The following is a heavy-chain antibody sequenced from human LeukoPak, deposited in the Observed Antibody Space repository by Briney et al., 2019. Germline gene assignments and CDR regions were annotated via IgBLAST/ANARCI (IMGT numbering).Heavy chain of an antibody. D-gene: IGHD5-12*01. CDR3: AKRKYSDSDLRAFDI. CDR1: GFTFTNYN. CDR2: LSSSSDYI. V-gene: IGHV3-21*01. Sequence: GGSLRLSCAASGFTFTNYNMDWVGQAQGKGLEWVSFLSSSSDYISYADSVKGRFTISRDNAKNSLFLQMNSLRAEDTAIYYCAKRKYSDSDLRAFDIWGQGTMVTVSS. J-gene: IGHJ3*02.